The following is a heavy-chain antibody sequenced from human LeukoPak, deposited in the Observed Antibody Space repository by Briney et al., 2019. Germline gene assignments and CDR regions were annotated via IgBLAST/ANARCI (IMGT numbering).Heavy chain of an antibody. CDR3: ARRLISGGGDFDY. J-gene: IGHJ4*02. V-gene: IGHV4-34*01. D-gene: IGHD3/OR15-3a*01. CDR1: GGSLSAYY. Sequence: PSETLSLTCAVYGGSLSAYYWNWVRQPPGKGLGWIGEINHGRSTNYNPSLESRITISVDTSKNHFSLNLTSVTAADTAVYYCARRLISGGGDFDYWGQGTLVTVSS. CDR2: INHGRST.